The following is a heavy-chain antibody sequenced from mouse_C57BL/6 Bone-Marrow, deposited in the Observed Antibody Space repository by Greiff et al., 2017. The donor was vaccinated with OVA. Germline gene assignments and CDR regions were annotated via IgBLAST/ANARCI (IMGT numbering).Heavy chain of an antibody. J-gene: IGHJ1*03. CDR2: IHPNSGST. Sequence: QVQLQQPGAELVKPGASVKLSCKASGYTFTSYWMHWVKQRPGQGLEWIGMIHPNSGSTKYNEKFKSKATLTVDKSSSTAYIHLSSLTSEDSAVYYCARRGRGYLWYFDVWGTGTTVTVSS. V-gene: IGHV1-64*01. D-gene: IGHD2-3*01. CDR1: GYTFTSYW. CDR3: ARRGRGYLWYFDV.